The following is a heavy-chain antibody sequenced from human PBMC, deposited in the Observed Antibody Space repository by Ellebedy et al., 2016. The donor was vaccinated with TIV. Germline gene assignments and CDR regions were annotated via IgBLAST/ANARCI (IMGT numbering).Heavy chain of an antibody. V-gene: IGHV1-18*01. J-gene: IGHJ3*02. Sequence: ASVKVSXKASGYTFTSYGISWVRQAPGQGLEWMGWISAYNGKTNNAQKFQGRVTMTRNTSISTAYMELSSLRSEDTAVYYCARGRFRRDNAFDIWGQGTMVTVSS. CDR3: ARGRFRRDNAFDI. CDR1: GYTFTSYG. CDR2: ISAYNGKT.